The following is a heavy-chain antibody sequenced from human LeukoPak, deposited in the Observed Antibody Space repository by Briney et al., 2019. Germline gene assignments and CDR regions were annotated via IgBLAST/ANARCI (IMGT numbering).Heavy chain of an antibody. CDR3: ATDRVAAAGTAGEMVY. D-gene: IGHD6-13*01. J-gene: IGHJ4*02. V-gene: IGHV1-24*01. Sequence: ASVKVSCKVSGYTLTELSMHWVRQAPGKGLEWMGGFDPEDDETIYAQKFQGRVTMTEDTSTDTAYMELSSLRSEDTAVYYCATDRVAAAGTAGEMVYWGQGTLVTVSS. CDR1: GYTLTELS. CDR2: FDPEDDET.